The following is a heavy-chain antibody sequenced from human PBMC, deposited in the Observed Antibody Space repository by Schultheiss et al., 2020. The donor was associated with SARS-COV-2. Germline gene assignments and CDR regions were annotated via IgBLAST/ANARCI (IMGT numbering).Heavy chain of an antibody. V-gene: IGHV1-24*01. Sequence: ASVKVSCKASGYTFTDYFVFWVRQAPGQGLEWMGGFDPEDGETIYAQKFQGRVTMTEDTSTDTAYMELRSLRSDDTAVYYCARDVVRLTIFGVVVPNWFDPWGQGTLVTVSS. CDR2: FDPEDGET. CDR1: GYTFTDYF. J-gene: IGHJ5*02. CDR3: ARDVVRLTIFGVVVPNWFDP. D-gene: IGHD3-3*01.